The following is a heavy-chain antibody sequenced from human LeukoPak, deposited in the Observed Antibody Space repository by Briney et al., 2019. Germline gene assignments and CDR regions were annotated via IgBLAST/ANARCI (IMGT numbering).Heavy chain of an antibody. CDR2: IRYDGSNK. Sequence: PGGSLRLSCAASGFTFSSYGMHWVRQAPGKGLEWVAFIRYDGSNKYYADSVKGRFTISRDNPKNTLYLQMNSLRAEDTAVYYCAKDISGYCSSTSCPDPFDYWGQGTLVTVSS. D-gene: IGHD2-2*01. V-gene: IGHV3-30*02. CDR1: GFTFSSYG. CDR3: AKDISGYCSSTSCPDPFDY. J-gene: IGHJ4*02.